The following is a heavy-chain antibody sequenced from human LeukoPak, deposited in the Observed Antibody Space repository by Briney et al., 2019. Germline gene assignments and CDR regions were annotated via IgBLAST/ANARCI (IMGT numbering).Heavy chain of an antibody. D-gene: IGHD3-22*01. Sequence: GGSLRLSCAASGFTFSSYWMSWVRQAPGKGLEWVANIKQDGSEKYYVDSVKGRFTISRDNAKNSLYLQMNSLRAEDTAVYYCARGYYDSSGYYREYWGQGTLVTVSS. J-gene: IGHJ4*02. CDR2: IKQDGSEK. CDR1: GFTFSSYW. V-gene: IGHV3-7*04. CDR3: ARGYYDSSGYYREY.